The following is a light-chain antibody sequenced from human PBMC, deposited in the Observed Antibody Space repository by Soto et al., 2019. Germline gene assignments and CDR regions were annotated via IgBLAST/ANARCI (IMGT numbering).Light chain of an antibody. Sequence: EIVMTQSPDTVSLSPGEGVTLSCRASQSISTNCAWYQQKPGQAPRLLLYGASTRPTGVPARFSGGWSGTEFPLTISSLHPEDFAVYYCQQYNDWLTFGGGTKVEI. CDR1: QSISTN. J-gene: IGKJ4*01. CDR2: GAS. V-gene: IGKV3-15*01. CDR3: QQYNDWLT.